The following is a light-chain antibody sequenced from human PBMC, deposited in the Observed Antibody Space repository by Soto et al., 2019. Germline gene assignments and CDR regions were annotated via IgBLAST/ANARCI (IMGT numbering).Light chain of an antibody. CDR3: QQYNGSWT. V-gene: IGKV1-5*03. CDR2: EAS. J-gene: IGKJ1*01. CDR1: QSISGS. Sequence: DIQMTQSPSTLSASVGDRVTITCRASQSISGSLAWYQQKPGKAPKLLIYEASNLKSGVPSRFSGGGSGTDYTLTISSLQPDDSASYYCQQYNGSWTFGQGTRVEIK.